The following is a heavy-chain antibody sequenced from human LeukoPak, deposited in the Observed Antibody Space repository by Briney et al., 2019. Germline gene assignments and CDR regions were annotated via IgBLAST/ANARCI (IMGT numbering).Heavy chain of an antibody. Sequence: GGSLRLSCAASGFTFSSYSMNWVRQAPGKGLEWVSYISSSSSTIYYADSVKGRFTISRDNAKNSLYLQMNSLRAEDTAVYYCARPKRVVHWAGVQYYYYYMDVWGKGTTVTVSS. CDR1: GFTFSSYS. D-gene: IGHD3-3*01. CDR3: ARPKRVVHWAGVQYYYYYMDV. CDR2: ISSSSSTI. J-gene: IGHJ6*03. V-gene: IGHV3-48*01.